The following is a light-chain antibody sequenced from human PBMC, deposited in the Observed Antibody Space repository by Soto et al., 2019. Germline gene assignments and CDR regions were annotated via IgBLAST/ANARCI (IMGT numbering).Light chain of an antibody. J-gene: IGKJ5*01. CDR3: QQRSNWPQIT. Sequence: EIVMTQSPATLSVSPGERATLSCRASQSVSSNLAWYQQKPGQAPRLLIYGASTRATDVPARFSGSGSGTDFTLTISSLEPEDFAVYYCQQRSNWPQITFGQGTRLEIK. CDR2: GAS. CDR1: QSVSSN. V-gene: IGKV3-15*01.